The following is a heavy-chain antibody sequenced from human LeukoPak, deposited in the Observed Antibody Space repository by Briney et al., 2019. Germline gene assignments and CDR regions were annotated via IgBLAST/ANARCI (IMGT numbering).Heavy chain of an antibody. Sequence: SETLSLTCAVYGGSFSGYYWSWIRQPPGKGLEWIGEINHSGSTNYDPSLKSRVTISVDTSKNQFSLKLSSVTAADTAVYYCARTIGYCSGGSCYFYYGMDVWGQGTTVTVSS. CDR2: INHSGST. V-gene: IGHV4-34*01. CDR3: ARTIGYCSGGSCYFYYGMDV. CDR1: GGSFSGYY. J-gene: IGHJ6*02. D-gene: IGHD2-15*01.